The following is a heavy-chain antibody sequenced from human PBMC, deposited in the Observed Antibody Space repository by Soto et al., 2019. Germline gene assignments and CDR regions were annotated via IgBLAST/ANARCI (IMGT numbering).Heavy chain of an antibody. CDR1: GGSFSGYY. Sequence: QVQLQQWGAGLLKPSETLSLTCAVYGGSFSGYYWSWIRQPPGKGLEWIGEINHSGSTNYNPSLKSQVAISVHSSKNQFSLELSSVTAADTAVYCCASRVETTNWFDPWGQGTLVTVSA. V-gene: IGHV4-34*01. CDR3: ASRVETTNWFDP. J-gene: IGHJ5*02. CDR2: INHSGST. D-gene: IGHD5-18*01.